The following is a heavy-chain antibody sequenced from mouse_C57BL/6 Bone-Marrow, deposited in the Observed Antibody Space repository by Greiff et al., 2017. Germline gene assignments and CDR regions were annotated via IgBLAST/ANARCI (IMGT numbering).Heavy chain of an antibody. CDR3: TNPSKDY. CDR1: GFNIKDDY. J-gene: IGHJ4*01. V-gene: IGHV14-4*01. CDR2: IDPENGDT. Sequence: VQLQQSGAELVRPGASVKLSCTASGFNIKDDYMHWVKQRPEQGLEWIGWIDPENGDTEYASKFQGKATITADTSSNTAYLQLSSLTSEDTAVYYCTNPSKDYWGQGTSVTVSS.